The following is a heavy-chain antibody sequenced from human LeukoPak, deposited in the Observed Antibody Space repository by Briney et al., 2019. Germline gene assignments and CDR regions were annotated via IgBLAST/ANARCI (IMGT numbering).Heavy chain of an antibody. V-gene: IGHV4-39*07. CDR1: GGSISSITYY. D-gene: IGHD1-26*01. CDR2: MYYSGTT. Sequence: SETLSLTCKVSGGSISSITYYWGWIRQPPGKGPEWIGSMYYSGTTSYNPSLESRVTISEETSKNQFSLKVTSVTAADTAVYYCARGRGSYYPDWGQGTLVTVPS. J-gene: IGHJ4*02. CDR3: ARGRGSYYPD.